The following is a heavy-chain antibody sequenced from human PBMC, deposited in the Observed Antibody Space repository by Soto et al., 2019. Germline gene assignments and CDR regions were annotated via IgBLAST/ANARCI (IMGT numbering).Heavy chain of an antibody. CDR3: ARSLRIGDFWSGYGMDV. V-gene: IGHV4-39*07. CDR2: IYYSGST. Sequence: PSETLSLTCTVSGGSISSSSYYWGWIRQPPGKGLEWIGSIYYSGSTYYNPSLKSRVTISVDTSKNQFSLKLSSLRSEDTAVYYCARSLRIGDFWSGYGMDVWGQGTTVTVSS. CDR1: GGSISSSSYY. D-gene: IGHD3-3*01. J-gene: IGHJ6*02.